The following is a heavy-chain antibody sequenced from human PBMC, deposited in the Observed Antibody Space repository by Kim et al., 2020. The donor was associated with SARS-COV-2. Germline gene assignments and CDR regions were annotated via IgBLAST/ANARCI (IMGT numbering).Heavy chain of an antibody. CDR2: ISYDGSNK. Sequence: GGSLRLSCAASGFTFSSYAMHWVRQAPGKGLEWVAVISYDGSNKYYADSVKGRFTISRDNSKNTLYLQMNSLRAEDTAVYYCARSAEQQLAHFDYWGQGT. D-gene: IGHD6-13*01. V-gene: IGHV3-30-3*01. CDR3: ARSAEQQLAHFDY. J-gene: IGHJ4*02. CDR1: GFTFSSYA.